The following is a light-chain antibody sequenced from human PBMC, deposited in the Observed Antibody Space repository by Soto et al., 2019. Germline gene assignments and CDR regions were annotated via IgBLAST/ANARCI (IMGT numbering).Light chain of an antibody. CDR1: QSVSSY. CDR2: DAS. Sequence: EIVLTQSPATLSLSPGERATLSCRASQSVSSYLAWYQQKPGQAPRLLIYDASSRATGIPDGFSGSGSGTDFTRIIRGLEPDDFAVYYCHQRQYWPPITFGQGTRREI. V-gene: IGKV3-11*01. CDR3: HQRQYWPPIT. J-gene: IGKJ5*01.